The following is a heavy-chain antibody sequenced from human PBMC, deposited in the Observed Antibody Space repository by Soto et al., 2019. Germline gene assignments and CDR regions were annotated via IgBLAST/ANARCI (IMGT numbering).Heavy chain of an antibody. D-gene: IGHD2-8*01. Sequence: GESLKISCKGSGYSFTSYWISWVRQMPGKGLEWMGRIDPSDSYTNYSPSFQGHVTISAGKSISTAYLQWSSLKASDTAMYYCAGEVCAITTDYYYGMDVWGQGTTVTVSS. V-gene: IGHV5-10-1*01. J-gene: IGHJ6*02. CDR1: GYSFTSYW. CDR3: AGEVCAITTDYYYGMDV. CDR2: IDPSDSYT.